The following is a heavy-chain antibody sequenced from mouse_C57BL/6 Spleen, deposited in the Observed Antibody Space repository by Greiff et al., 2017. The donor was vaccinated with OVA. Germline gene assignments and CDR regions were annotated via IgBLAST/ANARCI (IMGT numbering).Heavy chain of an antibody. D-gene: IGHD2-12*01. V-gene: IGHV1-64*01. CDR2: IHPNSGST. J-gene: IGHJ2*01. CDR3: ARGNDEGFDD. Sequence: QVQLQQPGAELVKPGASVKLSCKASGYTFTSYWLHWVKQRPGPGLAWIGMIHPNSGSTNYNEKFKSKATLTVDKASSTAYLQLSSLTSEDSAVYYCARGNDEGFDDWGKGTTLTVSS. CDR1: GYTFTSYW.